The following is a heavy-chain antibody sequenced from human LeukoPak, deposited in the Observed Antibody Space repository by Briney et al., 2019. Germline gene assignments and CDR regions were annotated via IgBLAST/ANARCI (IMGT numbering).Heavy chain of an antibody. Sequence: PSQTLSLTCTVSGGSISSGGYYWSWIRQHPGKGLEWIGYIYYSGSTYYNPSLKSRVTISVDTSKNQFSPKLSSVTAADTAVYYCARSTITTVVTPRYYFDYWGQGTLVTVSS. V-gene: IGHV4-31*03. J-gene: IGHJ4*02. CDR3: ARSTITTVVTPRYYFDY. CDR2: IYYSGST. CDR1: GGSISSGGYY. D-gene: IGHD4-23*01.